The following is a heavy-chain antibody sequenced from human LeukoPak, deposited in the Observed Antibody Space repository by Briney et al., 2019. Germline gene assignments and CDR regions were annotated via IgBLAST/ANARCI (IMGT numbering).Heavy chain of an antibody. V-gene: IGHV4-39*01. Sequence: PSETQSLTCTVSGGSISSSSYYWGWIRQPPGKGLEWIGSIYYSGSTYYNPSLKSRVTISVDTSKNQFSLKLSSVTAADTAVYYCARGQQLVLGWFDPWGQGTLVTVSS. J-gene: IGHJ5*02. D-gene: IGHD6-13*01. CDR1: GGSISSSSYY. CDR3: ARGQQLVLGWFDP. CDR2: IYYSGST.